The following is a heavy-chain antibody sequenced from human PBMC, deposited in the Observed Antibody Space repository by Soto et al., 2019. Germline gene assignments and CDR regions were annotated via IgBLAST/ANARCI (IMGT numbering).Heavy chain of an antibody. CDR1: GGSISSYY. Sequence: SETLSLTCTVSGGSISSYYWSWIRQPPGKGLEWIGYIYYSGSTNYNPSLKSRITISLDTSKIQGSLRLSSVTAADTAVYYCARRTSVVAPIADAFDIWGQGTKVTVSS. J-gene: IGHJ3*02. CDR2: IYYSGST. CDR3: ARRTSVVAPIADAFDI. D-gene: IGHD2-15*01. V-gene: IGHV4-59*01.